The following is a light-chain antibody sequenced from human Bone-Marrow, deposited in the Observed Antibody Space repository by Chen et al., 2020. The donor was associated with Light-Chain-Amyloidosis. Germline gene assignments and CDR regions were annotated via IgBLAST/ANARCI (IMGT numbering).Light chain of an antibody. V-gene: IGLV3-25*03. CDR3: QSADSSGTYEVI. J-gene: IGLJ2*01. CDR2: RDT. CDR1: DLPTKY. Sequence: SYELTQPPSVSVSPGQTARIPCSGDDLPTKYAYWYQQKPGQAPVLGIHRDTERPSGISERFCGSSSGTTATLTNSGVQAEDEADDHCQSADSSGTYEVIFGGGTKLTVL.